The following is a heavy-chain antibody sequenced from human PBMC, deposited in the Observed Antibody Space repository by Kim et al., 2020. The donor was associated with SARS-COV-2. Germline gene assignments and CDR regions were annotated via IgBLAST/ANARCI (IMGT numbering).Heavy chain of an antibody. Sequence: ETLSLTCTVSGGSISSYYWSWIRQPPGTGLEWIGYIYYSGRTNYNPSLKSRVTISVDTSKNQFSLKLSSVTAADTAVYYCARDVGGSRDGYNPAFDIWGQGTMVTVSS. D-gene: IGHD2-2*01. CDR1: GGSISSYY. V-gene: IGHV4-59*01. CDR3: ARDVGGSRDGYNPAFDI. J-gene: IGHJ3*02. CDR2: IYYSGRT.